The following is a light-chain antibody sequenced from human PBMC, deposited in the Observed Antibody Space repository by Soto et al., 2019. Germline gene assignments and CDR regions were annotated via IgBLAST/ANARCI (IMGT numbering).Light chain of an antibody. CDR1: SGSVSTSYY. CDR3: VLYMGSGISYV. J-gene: IGLJ1*01. V-gene: IGLV8-61*01. CDR2: STN. Sequence: QAVVTQEPSFSVSPGGTVTLTCGLSSGSVSTSYYPSWYQQTPGQAPRTLIYSTNTRSSGVPERFSGSILGNKAALTITGAQADDESDYYCVLYMGSGISYVFGTGTKLTVL.